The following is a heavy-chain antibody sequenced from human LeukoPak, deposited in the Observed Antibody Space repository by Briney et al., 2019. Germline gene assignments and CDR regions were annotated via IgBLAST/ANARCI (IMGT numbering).Heavy chain of an antibody. D-gene: IGHD4-17*01. CDR2: INTNTGNP. V-gene: IGHV7-4-1*01. CDR1: GYTFTSYA. J-gene: IGHJ6*02. Sequence: ASVKVSCKASGYTFTSYAMNWVRQAPGQGLEWMGWINTNTGNPTYAQGFTGRFVFSLDTSVSTAYLQICSLKAEDTAVYYCARVGGDYEYYYYGMDVWGQGTTVTVPS. CDR3: ARVGGDYEYYYYGMDV.